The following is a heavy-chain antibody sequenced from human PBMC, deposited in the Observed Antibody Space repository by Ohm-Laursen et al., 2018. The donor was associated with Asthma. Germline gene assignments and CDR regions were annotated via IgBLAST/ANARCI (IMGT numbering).Heavy chain of an antibody. CDR3: ARAIVGASTHWFDP. J-gene: IGHJ5*02. CDR2: IYYSGST. V-gene: IGHV4-59*07. CDR1: GGSFSGYY. D-gene: IGHD1-26*01. Sequence: SDTLSLTCAVYGGSFSGYYWSWIRQPPGKGLEWIGYIYYSGSTNYNPSLKSRVTISVDTSKNQFSLKLSSVTAADTAVYYCARAIVGASTHWFDPWGQGTLVTVSS.